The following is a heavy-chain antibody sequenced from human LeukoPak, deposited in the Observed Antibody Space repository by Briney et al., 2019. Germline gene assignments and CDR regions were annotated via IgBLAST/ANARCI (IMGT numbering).Heavy chain of an antibody. CDR1: GFTFNTYN. CDR2: ISSSSSYI. V-gene: IGHV3-21*01. D-gene: IGHD3-10*01. CDR3: ARGIGSWEYDAFDI. J-gene: IGHJ3*02. Sequence: GGSLRLSCAGSGFTFNTYNMNWVRQAPGKGLEWVSSISSSSSYIYYADSVKGRFTISRDNAKNSLYLQMNSLRAEDTAVYYCARGIGSWEYDAFDIWGQGTMVTVSS.